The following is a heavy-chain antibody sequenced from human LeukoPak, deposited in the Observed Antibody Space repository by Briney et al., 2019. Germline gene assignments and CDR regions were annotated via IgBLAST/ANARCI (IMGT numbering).Heavy chain of an antibody. CDR2: VYVTGTT. Sequence: SETLSLTCTVSSGSMSGYYWSWIRQPPGKGLEWIAYVYVTGTTNYNPSLKTRATISMDTSKNQLSLTLTSVTAADTAVYYCARRVRYSSSWYPGTNWFDPWGQGTLVTVSS. V-gene: IGHV4-59*01. D-gene: IGHD6-13*01. CDR3: ARRVRYSSSWYPGTNWFDP. CDR1: SGSMSGYY. J-gene: IGHJ5*02.